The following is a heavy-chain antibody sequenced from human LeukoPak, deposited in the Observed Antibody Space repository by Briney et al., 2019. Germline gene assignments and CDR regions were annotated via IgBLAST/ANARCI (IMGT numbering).Heavy chain of an antibody. V-gene: IGHV1-18*01. Sequence: GPVKVSCQASGYTFPSYGISWVRQAPGQGLEWMAWLNTYNGNTYYAEKFQGRVTMTTDTSTSTAYMELRSLRSDDTAVYYCARDRGDGGYYDSSGYYSTPNFEYWGQGTLVTVSS. CDR2: LNTYNGNT. D-gene: IGHD3-22*01. CDR1: GYTFPSYG. J-gene: IGHJ4*02. CDR3: ARDRGDGGYYDSSGYYSTPNFEY.